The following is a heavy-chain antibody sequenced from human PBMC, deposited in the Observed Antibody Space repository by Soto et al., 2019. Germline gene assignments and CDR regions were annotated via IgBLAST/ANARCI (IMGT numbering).Heavy chain of an antibody. CDR3: TSLEYSSSWYYFDY. J-gene: IGHJ4*02. CDR1: GFTFSNAW. CDR2: TKSKTDGGTT. V-gene: IGHV3-15*01. Sequence: EVQLVESGGGLVKPGGSLRLSCAASGFTFSNAWMSWVRQAPGKGLEWVGRTKSKTDGGTTDYAAPVKGRFTISRDDSKNTLYLQMNSLKTEDTAVYYCTSLEYSSSWYYFDYWGQGTLVTVSS. D-gene: IGHD6-13*01.